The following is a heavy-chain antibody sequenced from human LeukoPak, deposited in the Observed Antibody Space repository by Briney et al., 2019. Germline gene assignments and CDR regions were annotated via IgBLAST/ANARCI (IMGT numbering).Heavy chain of an antibody. CDR3: ARGMIVVVNAFDY. CDR2: ISSSGSTI. Sequence: PGGSLRLSCAASGFTFSSYEMNWVRQAPGKGLEWVSYISSSGSTIYYADSVKGRFTISRDNSKNTLYLQMNSLRAEDTAVYYCARGMIVVVNAFDYWGQGTLVTFYS. J-gene: IGHJ4*02. D-gene: IGHD3-22*01. V-gene: IGHV3-48*03. CDR1: GFTFSSYE.